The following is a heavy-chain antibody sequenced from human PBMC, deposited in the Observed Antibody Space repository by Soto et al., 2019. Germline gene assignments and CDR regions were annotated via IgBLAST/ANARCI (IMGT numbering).Heavy chain of an antibody. V-gene: IGHV4-34*01. CDR1: GGSLSGYH. CDR2: INHSGTA. CDR3: ASYHFLDLWTGSRHYMDV. J-gene: IGHJ6*03. Sequence: QVHLEQWGAGLLNPSETLSLTCAVYGGSLSGYHWSWVRQSPGKGLEWIGEINHSGTANYNPSLKTRVTISADASKHQFSLRLTSVTAADSATYYCASYHFLDLWTGSRHYMDVWSRGTPVTVSS. D-gene: IGHD3-9*01.